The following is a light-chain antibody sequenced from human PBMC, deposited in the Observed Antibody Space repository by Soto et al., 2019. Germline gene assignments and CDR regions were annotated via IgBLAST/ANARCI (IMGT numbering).Light chain of an antibody. J-gene: IGKJ4*01. Sequence: EIQMTQSPSTLSASVGDRVTITCRSSQSISSCLAWYQQKPGKAPKLLIYDASSLESGVPSRFSGSGSGTEFTLTINSLQPDDVATYYCQKCKVAPFTVGGGTKVDIK. CDR3: QKCKVAPFT. CDR2: DAS. CDR1: QSISSC. V-gene: IGKV1-5*01.